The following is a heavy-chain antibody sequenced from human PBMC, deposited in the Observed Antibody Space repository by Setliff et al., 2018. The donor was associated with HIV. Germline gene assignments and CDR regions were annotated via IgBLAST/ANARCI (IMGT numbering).Heavy chain of an antibody. D-gene: IGHD2-15*01. V-gene: IGHV3-53*01. CDR3: ARERHSEGYNSAWGFDP. J-gene: IGHJ5*02. CDR2: IYSVSST. Sequence: PGGSLRLSCAASGFTVSGNFMTWVRQAPGKGLEWISIIYSVSSTYYADSVKGRFTMSRDTSKNTAFLQMNSLRVEDTAVYYCARERHSEGYNSAWGFDPWGPGTLVTVSS. CDR1: GFTVSGNF.